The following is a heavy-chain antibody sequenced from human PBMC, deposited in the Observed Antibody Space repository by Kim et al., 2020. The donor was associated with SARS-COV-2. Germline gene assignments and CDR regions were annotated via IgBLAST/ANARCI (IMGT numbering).Heavy chain of an antibody. CDR1: GFTVSSNY. Sequence: GGSLRLSCAASGFTVSSNYMIWARQAPGKGPEWVSIIYIVGTTYYADSVRGRFTISRDSSENTLYLQMNTLRAEDTAVYYCARAVNGYYFDYWGQGTLVTVSS. J-gene: IGHJ4*02. CDR3: ARAVNGYYFDY. V-gene: IGHV3-53*01. CDR2: IYIVGTT. D-gene: IGHD3-22*01.